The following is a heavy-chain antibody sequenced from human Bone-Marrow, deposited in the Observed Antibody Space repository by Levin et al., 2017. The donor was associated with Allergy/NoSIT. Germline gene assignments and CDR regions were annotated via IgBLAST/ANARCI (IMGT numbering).Heavy chain of an antibody. J-gene: IGHJ6*02. V-gene: IGHV3-20*04. CDR2: INWNGGST. D-gene: IGHD6-13*01. CDR1: GFTFDDYG. CDR3: ARDGSSLREGGYDYGMDG. Sequence: PGGSLRLSCAASGFTFDDYGMSWVRQAPGKGLEWVSGINWNGGSTGYADSVKGRFTISRDNAKNSLYLQMNSLRGEDTALYYCARDGSSLREGGYDYGMDGWGQGTTVTGSS.